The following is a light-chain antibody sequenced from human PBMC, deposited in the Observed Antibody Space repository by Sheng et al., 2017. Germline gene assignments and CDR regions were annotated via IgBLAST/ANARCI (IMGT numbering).Light chain of an antibody. Sequence: DIQMTQSPSTLSASVGDRVTITCRASQSISSWLAWYQQKPGKAPKLLIYDASNLETGVPSRFSGTGSGTDFTLTIDNLQPEDFATYYCQQYAVFPPYTFGQGTKLEIK. CDR2: DAS. V-gene: IGKV1-5*01. CDR1: QSISSW. J-gene: IGKJ2*01. CDR3: QQYAVFPPYT.